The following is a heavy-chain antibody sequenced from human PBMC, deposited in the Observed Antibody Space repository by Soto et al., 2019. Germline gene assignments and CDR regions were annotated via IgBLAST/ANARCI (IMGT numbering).Heavy chain of an antibody. V-gene: IGHV3-48*01. Sequence: VQLVESGGGLVQPGGSLRLSCAVSGFTFSTYTMNWVRQAPGKGLEWVSYISSSSSTIYYADSVKGRFTISRDNAKNSLYLQMNSLRAEDTAVYYCAIAPFSGMDVWGQGTTVTVSS. CDR3: AIAPFSGMDV. CDR1: GFTFSTYT. J-gene: IGHJ6*02. CDR2: ISSSSSTI.